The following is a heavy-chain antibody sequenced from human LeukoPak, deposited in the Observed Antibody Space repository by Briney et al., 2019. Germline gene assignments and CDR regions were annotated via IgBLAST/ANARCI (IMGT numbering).Heavy chain of an antibody. J-gene: IGHJ4*02. V-gene: IGHV4-34*01. Sequence: SETLSLTCAVYGGSFSGYYWSWIRQPPGKGLEWIGEINHSGSTNYNPSLKSRVTISVDTSKNQFSLKLSSVTAADTAVYYCARAKDSSGYYSLYYFDNWGQGTLVTVSS. CDR2: INHSGST. CDR3: ARAKDSSGYYSLYYFDN. CDR1: GGSFSGYY. D-gene: IGHD3-22*01.